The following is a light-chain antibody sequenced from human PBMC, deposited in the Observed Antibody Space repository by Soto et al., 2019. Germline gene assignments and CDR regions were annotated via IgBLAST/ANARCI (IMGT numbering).Light chain of an antibody. J-gene: IGLJ1*01. CDR3: CSYAGSSFYV. CDR2: EGS. CDR1: SSDVGSYNL. V-gene: IGLV2-23*01. Sequence: QSALTQPASVSGSPGQSITISCTGTSSDVGSYNLVSWYQQHPGKAPKLMIYEGSKRPSGVSNRFSGSKSGNTASLTISGLPAEDEADYYCCSYAGSSFYVFGTGTKLTVL.